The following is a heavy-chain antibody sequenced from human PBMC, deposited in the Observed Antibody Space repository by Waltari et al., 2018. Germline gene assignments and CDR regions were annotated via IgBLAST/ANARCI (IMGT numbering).Heavy chain of an antibody. J-gene: IGHJ5*02. V-gene: IGHV3-23*01. D-gene: IGHD6-13*01. CDR3: AKFGHGLGISNTWSNNWLDP. Sequence: EDQVLESGGALVHPGGSLRPSCAASGFIFSSTAMSWVRQAPGKGLEWVSLISGRSTGAYYADSVKGRFTISRDNSKNTLYLQMNSLRVEDTAVYYCAKFGHGLGISNTWSNNWLDPWGQGTLVTVSS. CDR2: ISGRSTGA. CDR1: GFIFSSTA.